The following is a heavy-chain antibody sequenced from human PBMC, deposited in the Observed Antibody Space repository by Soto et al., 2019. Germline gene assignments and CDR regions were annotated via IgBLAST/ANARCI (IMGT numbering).Heavy chain of an antibody. CDR3: AASRAYDRSDYSGFHYRMDV. Sequence: EVQLVESGGDLVQPGRSLRLSCAASGFTFDDYAMRWVRQVPGKGLQWVSGLSWNGVTIGYAASVKGRFTISRDNAKKSLYLQMNGLRPDDTALYYCAASRAYDRSDYSGFHYRMDVWGLGTTVAVSS. D-gene: IGHD3-22*01. V-gene: IGHV3-9*01. CDR2: LSWNGVTI. J-gene: IGHJ6*02. CDR1: GFTFDDYA.